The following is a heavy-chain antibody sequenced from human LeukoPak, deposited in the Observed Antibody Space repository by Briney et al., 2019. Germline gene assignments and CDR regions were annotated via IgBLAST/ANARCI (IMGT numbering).Heavy chain of an antibody. D-gene: IGHD6-6*01. CDR1: GFTFDDYG. CDR2: INWNGGST. CDR3: ARANGYSSSYGY. J-gene: IGHJ4*02. V-gene: IGHV3-20*04. Sequence: GGSLRLSCAASGFTFDDYGMSWVRQAPGKGLEWVSRINWNGGSTGYADSVKGRFTISRDNAKNSLYLQMNSLRAEDTALYYCARANGYSSSYGYWGQGTLVTVSS.